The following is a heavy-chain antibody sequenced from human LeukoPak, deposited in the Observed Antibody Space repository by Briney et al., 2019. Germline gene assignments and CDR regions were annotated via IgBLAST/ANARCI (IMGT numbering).Heavy chain of an antibody. CDR1: GFTFSTHN. V-gene: IGHV3-21*01. CDR2: ISSSSDYI. D-gene: IGHD2-2*02. Sequence: WGSLRLSCAASGFTFSTHNMNWVRQAPGKRLEWVSSISSSSDYIYYADSVKGRFTISRDNAENSLYLQMSSLRAEDTAVYFCARDPRPTYCTTTSCYTDDDYWGQGTLVTVSS. CDR3: ARDPRPTYCTTTSCYTDDDY. J-gene: IGHJ4*02.